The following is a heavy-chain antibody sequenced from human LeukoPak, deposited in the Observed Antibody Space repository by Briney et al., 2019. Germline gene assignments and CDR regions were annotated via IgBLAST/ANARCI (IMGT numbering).Heavy chain of an antibody. Sequence: GGSLRLSCAASGFTFSSYIINWVRQAPGKGLEWVSSISSSGSYIYYAGSVKGRFTISRDNAKNSLYLQMNSLRAEDAAVYYCARDLPAYYYDTSGYSFDYWGQGTLVTVSS. D-gene: IGHD3-22*01. J-gene: IGHJ4*02. CDR1: GFTFSSYI. CDR2: ISSSGSYI. CDR3: ARDLPAYYYDTSGYSFDY. V-gene: IGHV3-21*01.